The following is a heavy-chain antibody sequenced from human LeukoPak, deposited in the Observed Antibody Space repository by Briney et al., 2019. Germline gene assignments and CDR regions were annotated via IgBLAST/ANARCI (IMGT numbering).Heavy chain of an antibody. CDR3: ARDPGYYDFWSGYYTRYNWFDP. D-gene: IGHD3-3*01. CDR1: GYTFTSYG. CDR2: ISAYNGNT. Sequence: ASVKVSCKASGYTFTSYGISWVRQAPGQGLEWMGWISAYNGNTNYAQKLQGRVTMTTDTSTSTAYMELRSLRSDDTAVYYCARDPGYYDFWSGYYTRYNWFDPWGQGTLVTVSS. V-gene: IGHV1-18*01. J-gene: IGHJ5*02.